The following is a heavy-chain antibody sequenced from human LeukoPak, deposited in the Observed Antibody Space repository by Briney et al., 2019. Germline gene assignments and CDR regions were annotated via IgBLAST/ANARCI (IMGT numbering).Heavy chain of an antibody. CDR3: ARDVVAIRGIGIVFYYGMDV. V-gene: IGHV4-4*02. J-gene: IGHJ6*02. CDR1: GGSISSSNW. D-gene: IGHD2-21*01. Sequence: PSETLSLTCAVSGGSISSSNWWSWVRQPPGKGLEWIGEIYHSGSTNYNPSLKSRVTISVDKSKNQFSLKLSSVTAADTAVYYCARDVVAIRGIGIVFYYGMDVWGQGTTVTVSS. CDR2: IYHSGST.